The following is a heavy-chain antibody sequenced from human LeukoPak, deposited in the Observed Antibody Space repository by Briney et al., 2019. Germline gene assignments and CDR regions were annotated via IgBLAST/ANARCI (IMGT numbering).Heavy chain of an antibody. CDR2: IHDSGST. J-gene: IGHJ4*02. Sequence: SETLSLTCTVPGGTISSYYWNWIRQPPGKGLEWIRYIHDSGSTKYNPSLKSRVTISVDTSKNQFSLKLSSVTAAGTAVYYCAKSEAYYGTGKMRVDYWGQGTLVTVSS. D-gene: IGHD3-10*01. CDR3: AKSEAYYGTGKMRVDY. V-gene: IGHV4-59*08. CDR1: GGTISSYY.